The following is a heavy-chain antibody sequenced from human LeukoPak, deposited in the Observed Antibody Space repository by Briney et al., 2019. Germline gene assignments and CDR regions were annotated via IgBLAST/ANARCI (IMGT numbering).Heavy chain of an antibody. CDR2: IIPILGIA. CDR3: ARGTYYDFWSGGKRYYYYYMDV. J-gene: IGHJ6*03. V-gene: IGHV1-69*02. Sequence: SVKVSCKASGCTFSSYTISWVRQAPGQGLGWIGRIIPILGIATYAQKFEGRVTITADKSTSTAYMELSSLRSEDTAVYYCARGTYYDFWSGGKRYYYYYMDVWGKGTTVTVSS. CDR1: GCTFSSYT. D-gene: IGHD3-3*01.